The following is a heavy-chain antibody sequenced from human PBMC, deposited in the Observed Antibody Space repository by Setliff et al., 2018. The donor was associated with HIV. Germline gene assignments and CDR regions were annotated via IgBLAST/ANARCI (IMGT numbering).Heavy chain of an antibody. CDR3: ARSLPALPVSATFES. CDR1: GGSISPYH. V-gene: IGHV4-59*08. D-gene: IGHD2-2*02. J-gene: IGHJ4*02. Sequence: SETLSLTCTVSGGSISPYHWNWIRQTPGKGLEWIGYIYYRGRTDYNPSLRSRVTISLDTSKNQFSLKLTSVTAADTAIYYCARSLPALPVSATFESWGQGALVTVSS. CDR2: IYYRGRT.